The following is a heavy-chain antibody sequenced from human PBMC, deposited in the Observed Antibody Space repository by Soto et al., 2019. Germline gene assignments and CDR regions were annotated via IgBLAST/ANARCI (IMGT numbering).Heavy chain of an antibody. CDR1: GYTFTGYY. CDR3: ARDWYYDILTGYYYYGMDV. J-gene: IGHJ6*02. CDR2: INPNSGGT. V-gene: IGHV1-2*02. D-gene: IGHD3-9*01. Sequence: QVQLVQSGAEVKKPGASVKVSCKASGYTFTGYYMHWVRQAPGQGLEWMGWINPNSGGTNYAQKFQGRVTMTRDTSISTAYMELSRLRSDDTAVYYCARDWYYDILTGYYYYGMDVWGQGTTVTVSS.